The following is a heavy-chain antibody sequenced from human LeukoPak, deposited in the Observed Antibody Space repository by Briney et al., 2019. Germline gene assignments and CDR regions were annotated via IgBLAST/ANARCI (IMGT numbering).Heavy chain of an antibody. CDR3: ARVTGDYYDSGGRDY. Sequence: GGSLRLSCAASGFTFSSYSMNWVRQAPGKGLEWVSYISSSSSTIYYADSVKGRFTISRDNAKNSLYLQMNSLRAEDTAVYYCARVTGDYYDSGGRDYWGQGTLVTVSS. J-gene: IGHJ4*02. D-gene: IGHD3-22*01. V-gene: IGHV3-48*01. CDR1: GFTFSSYS. CDR2: ISSSSSTI.